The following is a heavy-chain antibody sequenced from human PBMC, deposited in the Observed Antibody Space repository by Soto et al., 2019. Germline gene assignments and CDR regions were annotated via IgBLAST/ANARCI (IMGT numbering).Heavy chain of an antibody. CDR3: ARRGYDYYYGMDV. V-gene: IGHV5-51*01. Sequence: GESLKISCTGSGHTFTTYWIGWVRQMPGEGLEWMGIIYPGDSDTRYSPSFQGQVTTSADKSISTAYLQWSSLKASDTAMYYCARRGYDYYYGMDVWGQGTTVTVSS. J-gene: IGHJ6*02. CDR1: GHTFTTYW. CDR2: IYPGDSDT.